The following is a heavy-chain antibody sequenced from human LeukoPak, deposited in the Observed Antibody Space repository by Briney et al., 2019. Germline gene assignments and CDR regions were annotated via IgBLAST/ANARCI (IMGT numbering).Heavy chain of an antibody. D-gene: IGHD3-9*01. CDR1: GFTFSRYW. Sequence: SGGSLRLSYAASGFTFSRYWMTWVRQAPGKGLEWVANIKTDGSEKYYVDSVKGRFTISRDNAKNSLYLQMNSLRAEDTAVYYCARDYTGYFPWGQGTPVIVSS. CDR2: IKTDGSEK. V-gene: IGHV3-7*03. J-gene: IGHJ5*02. CDR3: ARDYTGYFP.